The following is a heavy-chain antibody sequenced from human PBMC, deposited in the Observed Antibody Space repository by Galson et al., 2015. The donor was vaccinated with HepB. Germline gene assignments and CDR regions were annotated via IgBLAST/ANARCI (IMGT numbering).Heavy chain of an antibody. CDR2: IIPILGIA. J-gene: IGHJ4*02. V-gene: IGHV1-69*04. Sequence: SVKVSCKASGGTFSSYAISWVRQAHGQGLEWMGRIIPILGIANYAQKFQGRVTITADKSTSTAYMELSSLRSEDTAVYYCAGGSGTTGTRRAPFDYWGQGTLVTVSS. D-gene: IGHD1-1*01. CDR1: GGTFSSYA. CDR3: AGGSGTTGTRRAPFDY.